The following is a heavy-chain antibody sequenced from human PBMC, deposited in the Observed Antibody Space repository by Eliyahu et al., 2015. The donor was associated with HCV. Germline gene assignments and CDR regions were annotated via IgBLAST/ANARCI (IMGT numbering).Heavy chain of an antibody. CDR3: ARGGTWAHYFDY. Sequence: QVQLQESGPGLVKPSETLSLTCNVSGGPISTYYWTWIRQPPGKGLEWIGYIYNSATTNYNPSLKSRVTISLDTSKNQFSLKLSSVTAADTAVYYCARGGTWAHYFDYWGQGTLVTVSS. V-gene: IGHV4-59*01. CDR2: IYNSATT. CDR1: GGPISTYY. J-gene: IGHJ4*02. D-gene: IGHD3-16*01.